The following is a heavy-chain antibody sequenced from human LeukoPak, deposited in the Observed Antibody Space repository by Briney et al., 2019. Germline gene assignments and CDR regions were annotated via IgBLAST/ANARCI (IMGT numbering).Heavy chain of an antibody. V-gene: IGHV4-39*07. CDR1: GDSISGSNYH. CDR2: VHHTGRA. J-gene: IGHJ5*02. CDR3: AREPDA. Sequence: SETLSLTCTVSGDSISGSNYHWSWIRQPPGKGLEWLGTVHHTGRASYNPSLRGRTTVSVDTSKNQFSLKLTSVTAADTAVYYCAREPDAWGQGTLVTVSS.